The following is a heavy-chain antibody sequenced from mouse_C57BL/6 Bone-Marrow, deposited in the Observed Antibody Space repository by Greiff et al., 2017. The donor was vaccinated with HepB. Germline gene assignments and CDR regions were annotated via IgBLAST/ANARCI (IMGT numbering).Heavy chain of an antibody. Sequence: EVNLVESGGDLVKPGGSLKLSCAASGFTFSSYGMSWVRQTPDKRLEWVATISSGGSYTYYPDSVKGRFTISKDNAKNTLYLQMSSLKSEDTAMYYCAGHGRGFCAYGGRGTLVTVSA. CDR1: GFTFSSYG. CDR3: AGHGRGFCAY. CDR2: ISSGGSYT. J-gene: IGHJ3*01. V-gene: IGHV5-6*01.